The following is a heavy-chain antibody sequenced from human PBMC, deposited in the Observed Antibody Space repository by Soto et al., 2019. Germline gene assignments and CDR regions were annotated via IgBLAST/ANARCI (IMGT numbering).Heavy chain of an antibody. CDR3: AKPQHLDIVVVPAAINEYYFDY. D-gene: IGHD2-2*03. CDR2: ISGSGGST. CDR1: GFTFSSYA. V-gene: IGHV3-23*01. J-gene: IGHJ4*02. Sequence: GGSLRLSCAASGFTFSSYAMSWVRQAPGKGLEWVSAISGSGGSTYYADSVKGRFTISRDNSKNTLYLQMNSLRAEDTAVYYCAKPQHLDIVVVPAAINEYYFDYWGQGTLVTVSS.